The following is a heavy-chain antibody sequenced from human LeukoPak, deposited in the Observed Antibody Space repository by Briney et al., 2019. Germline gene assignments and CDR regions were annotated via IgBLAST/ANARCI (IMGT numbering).Heavy chain of an antibody. CDR3: ARGEYCYCPFYYYYYYMDV. CDR2: ISAYNGNT. V-gene: IGHV1-18*01. CDR1: GYTFTSYG. D-gene: IGHD2-21*02. J-gene: IGHJ6*03. Sequence: ASVKGSCKASGYTFTSYGISWVRQGPGQGLEWMGWISAYNGNTNYAQKLQGRVTLTPDTSTSTAYMELRSLRPDDTAPYYCARGEYCYCPFYYYYYYMDVWGKGTTVTVSS.